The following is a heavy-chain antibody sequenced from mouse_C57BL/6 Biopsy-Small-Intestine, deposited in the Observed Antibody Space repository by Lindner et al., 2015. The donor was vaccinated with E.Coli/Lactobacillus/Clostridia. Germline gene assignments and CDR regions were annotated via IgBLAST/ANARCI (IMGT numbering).Heavy chain of an antibody. D-gene: IGHD4-1*01. CDR1: GFTFSDYG. Sequence: VQLQESGGGLVKPGGSLKLSCAASGFTFSDYGMHWVRQAPEKGLEWVAYISSGSNTIYYADTVKGRFTISRDNAQNTLFLQMTSLRSEDTAMYYCARGTGRGLDYWGQGTILTVSS. J-gene: IGHJ2*01. CDR3: ARGTGRGLDY. CDR2: ISSGSNTI. V-gene: IGHV5-17*01.